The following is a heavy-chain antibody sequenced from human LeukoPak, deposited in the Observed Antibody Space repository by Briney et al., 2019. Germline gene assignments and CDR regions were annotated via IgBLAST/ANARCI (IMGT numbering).Heavy chain of an antibody. Sequence: GGSLRLSCAASGXTFTNYALSWVRQAPGRGLEWVSGISDSGGSTYYADSVKGRFTISRDNSKNTMYLQMNSLRAEDTAVYFCAKVSASYYVDFFDYWGQGTLVTVSS. V-gene: IGHV3-23*01. CDR1: GXTFTNYA. D-gene: IGHD1-26*01. CDR3: AKVSASYYVDFFDY. J-gene: IGHJ4*02. CDR2: ISDSGGST.